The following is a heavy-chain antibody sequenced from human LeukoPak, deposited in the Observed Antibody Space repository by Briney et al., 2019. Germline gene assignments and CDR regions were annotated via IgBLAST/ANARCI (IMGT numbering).Heavy chain of an antibody. Sequence: SETLSPTCAVYGGSFSGYYWSWIRQPPGKGLEWIGEINHSGSTNYNPSLKSRVTISVDTSKNQFSLKLSSVTAADTAVYYCARKYMTTVTSLYNWFNPWGQGTLVTVSS. CDR1: GGSFSGYY. J-gene: IGHJ5*02. V-gene: IGHV4-34*01. CDR3: ARKYMTTVTSLYNWFNP. D-gene: IGHD4-11*01. CDR2: INHSGST.